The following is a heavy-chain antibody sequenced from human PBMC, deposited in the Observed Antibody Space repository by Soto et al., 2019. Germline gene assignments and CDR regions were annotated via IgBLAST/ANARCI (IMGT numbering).Heavy chain of an antibody. J-gene: IGHJ4*02. CDR3: ARDHGELHERLPGYYFRGIPFDY. V-gene: IGHV1-46*01. Sequence: ASVKVSCKASGYTFTSYYMHWVRQAPGQGLEWMGIINPSGGSTSYAQKFQGRVTMTRDTSTSTVYMELSSLRSEDTAVYYCARDHGELHERLPGYYFRGIPFDYWGQGALVTVSS. D-gene: IGHD3-9*01. CDR1: GYTFTSYY. CDR2: INPSGGST.